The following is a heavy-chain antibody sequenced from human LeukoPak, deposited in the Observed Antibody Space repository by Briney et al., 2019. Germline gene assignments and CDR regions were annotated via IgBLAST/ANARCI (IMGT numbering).Heavy chain of an antibody. V-gene: IGHV4-39*01. CDR3: ARRPGIAVSGLYYYYYMDV. J-gene: IGHJ6*03. D-gene: IGHD6-19*01. CDR2: IYYSGST. Sequence: SETLSLTCTVSGGSISSCSYYWGWIRQPPGKGLEWIGSIYYSGSTYYNPSLKSRVTISVDTSKNQFSLKLSSVTAADTAVYYCARRPGIAVSGLYYYYYMDVWGKGTTVTVSS. CDR1: GGSISSCSYY.